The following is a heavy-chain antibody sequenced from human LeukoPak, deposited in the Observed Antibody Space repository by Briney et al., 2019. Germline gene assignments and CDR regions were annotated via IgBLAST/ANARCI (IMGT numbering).Heavy chain of an antibody. Sequence: SETLSLTCTVSGGSISSSSYYWGWIRQPPGKGLEWIGSIYHSGSTYYNPSLKSRVTISVDTSKNQFSLKLSSVTAADTAVYYCARAINWGAFDIWGQGTMVTVSS. V-gene: IGHV4-39*07. CDR2: IYHSGST. D-gene: IGHD7-27*01. CDR1: GGSISSSSYY. J-gene: IGHJ3*02. CDR3: ARAINWGAFDI.